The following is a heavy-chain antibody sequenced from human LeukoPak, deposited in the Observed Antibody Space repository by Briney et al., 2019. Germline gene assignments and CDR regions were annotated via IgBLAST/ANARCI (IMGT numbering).Heavy chain of an antibody. D-gene: IGHD1-1*01. CDR1: GYTFTSYD. CDR3: ARESRDTAWSLDL. Sequence: ASLKVSCTVSGYTFTSYDINWVRQAPGQGFEWMGWINPNSGGTNFAQKFQGRVTMTRDTSINTVYMELSSLRSDDTAVYYCARESRDTAWSLDLWGQGTLVTVSS. V-gene: IGHV1-2*02. J-gene: IGHJ4*02. CDR2: INPNSGGT.